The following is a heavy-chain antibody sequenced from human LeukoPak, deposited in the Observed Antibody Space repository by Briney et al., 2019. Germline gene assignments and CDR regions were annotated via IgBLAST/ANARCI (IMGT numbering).Heavy chain of an antibody. CDR1: GGTFSSYA. J-gene: IGHJ4*02. CDR3: ARDFVYYDSSGQRRYFDY. D-gene: IGHD3-22*01. Sequence: ASVKVSCKASGGTFSSYAISWVRQAPGQGLEWMGGIIPIFGTANYAQKFQGRVTITTDESTSTAYMELSSLRSEDTAVYYCARDFVYYDSSGQRRYFDYWGQGTLVTVSS. CDR2: IIPIFGTA. V-gene: IGHV1-69*05.